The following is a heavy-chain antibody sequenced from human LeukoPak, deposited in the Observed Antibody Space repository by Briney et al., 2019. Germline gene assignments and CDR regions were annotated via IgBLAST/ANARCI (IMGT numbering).Heavy chain of an antibody. V-gene: IGHV3-23*01. J-gene: IGHJ4*02. Sequence: GGSLRLSCAASGFTFSSYAMSWVRQAPGKGLEWVSAISGSGGSTYYADSVKGRFTISRDNSKNTLYLQMNSLRAEDTAVYYCAKDDYGGNSGMIDYWGQGTLATVPS. CDR2: ISGSGGST. D-gene: IGHD4-23*01. CDR1: GFTFSSYA. CDR3: AKDDYGGNSGMIDY.